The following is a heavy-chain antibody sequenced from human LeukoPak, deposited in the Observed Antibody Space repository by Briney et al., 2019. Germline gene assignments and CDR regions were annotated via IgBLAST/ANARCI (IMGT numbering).Heavy chain of an antibody. J-gene: IGHJ6*02. V-gene: IGHV4-31*03. Sequence: PSQTLSLTCTVSGGSISSGGYYWSWNRQHPGKGLEWIGYIYYSGSTYYNPSLKSRVTISVDTSKNQFSLKLSSVTAADTAVYYCARGLYFDWLPEDYYGMDVWGQGTTVTVSS. CDR2: IYYSGST. D-gene: IGHD3-9*01. CDR3: ARGLYFDWLPEDYYGMDV. CDR1: GGSISSGGYY.